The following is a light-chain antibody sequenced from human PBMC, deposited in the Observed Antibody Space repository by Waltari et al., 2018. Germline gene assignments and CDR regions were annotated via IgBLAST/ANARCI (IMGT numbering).Light chain of an antibody. V-gene: IGLV1-44*01. Sequence: QSVLTQPPSASGTPGQSIITSCSSPSNTVNWFQQVPGAAPKLLIFSDDQRPSGVPARFSGSRSGTSASLAISGLHSEDEADYYCATWDNSLEGWLFGGGTKVTV. CDR2: SDD. J-gene: IGLJ2*01. CDR3: ATWDNSLEGWL. CDR1: SNT.